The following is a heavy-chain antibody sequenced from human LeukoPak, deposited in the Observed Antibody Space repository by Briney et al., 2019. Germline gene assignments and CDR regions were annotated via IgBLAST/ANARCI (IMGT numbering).Heavy chain of an antibody. Sequence: GGSLRLSCAASGFTFSSYGMSWVRQAPGKGLECVSSISGSGGSTNHADSVKGRITISRDNSKNTLYLQMNSLRAEDTAVYYCARPHCGGDCYDWYFDLWGRGTLVTVSS. CDR3: ARPHCGGDCYDWYFDL. V-gene: IGHV3-23*01. J-gene: IGHJ2*01. CDR1: GFTFSSYG. D-gene: IGHD2-21*02. CDR2: ISGSGGST.